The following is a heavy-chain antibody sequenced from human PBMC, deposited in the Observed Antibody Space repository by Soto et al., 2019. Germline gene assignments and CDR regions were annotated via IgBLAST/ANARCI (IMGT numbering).Heavy chain of an antibody. J-gene: IGHJ3*01. CDR3: AKTGSSTWYTWAFDV. V-gene: IGHV3-7*01. D-gene: IGHD6-13*01. CDR2: IKEDGSEK. Sequence: GGSLRLSCAASGFIFSDYWMNWVRQAPGKGLEWVANIKEDGSEKYYVDSVKGRFTISRDNAKNSLYLQMNSLRGEDTAVYYCAKTGSSTWYTWAFDVWGQGTMVTVSS. CDR1: GFIFSDYW.